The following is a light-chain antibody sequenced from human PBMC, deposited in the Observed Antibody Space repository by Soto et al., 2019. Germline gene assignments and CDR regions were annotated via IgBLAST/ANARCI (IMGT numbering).Light chain of an antibody. CDR2: DVS. J-gene: IGLJ2*01. CDR3: SSYTSSSTLMV. Sequence: QSVLTKPASVSGSPGQSITISCTGTSSDVGGYNYVSWYQQHPGKAPKLMIYDVSNRPSGVSNRFSGSKSGNTASLTISGLQAEDEADSYCSSYTSSSTLMVFGGGTKVTVL. CDR1: SSDVGGYNY. V-gene: IGLV2-14*01.